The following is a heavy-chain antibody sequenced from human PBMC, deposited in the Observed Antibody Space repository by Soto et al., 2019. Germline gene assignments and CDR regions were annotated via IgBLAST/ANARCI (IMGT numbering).Heavy chain of an antibody. D-gene: IGHD2-2*01. J-gene: IGHJ6*02. CDR1: GFTFGDYA. CDR2: IRSKAYGGTT. V-gene: IGHV3-49*04. CDR3: TRGVVPAAPGVGYYYGMDV. Sequence: GSLRLSCTASGFTFGDYAMSWVRQAPGKGLEWVGFIRSKAYGGTTEYAASVKGRFTISRDDSKSIAYLQMNSLKTEDTAVYYCTRGVVPAAPGVGYYYGMDVWGQGTTVTVSS.